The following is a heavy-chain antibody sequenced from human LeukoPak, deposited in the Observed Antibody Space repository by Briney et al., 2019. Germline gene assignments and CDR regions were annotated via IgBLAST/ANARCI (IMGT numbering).Heavy chain of an antibody. CDR2: IHYSGST. V-gene: IGHV4-31*03. Sequence: SETLSLTCTVSGGSINTGGYYWSWIRQHPGKGLEWIGFIHYSGSTYYNPSLRSRVTISVDTSKNQFSLKLSSVAAADTAVYYCARRPLGATTEASDNYFDYWGQGTLVTVSS. J-gene: IGHJ4*02. CDR3: ARRPLGATTEASDNYFDY. D-gene: IGHD1-26*01. CDR1: GGSINTGGYY.